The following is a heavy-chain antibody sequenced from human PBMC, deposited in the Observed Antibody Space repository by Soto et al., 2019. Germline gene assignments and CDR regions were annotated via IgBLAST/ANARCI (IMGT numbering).Heavy chain of an antibody. CDR1: GGTFSSYA. CDR2: VIPIFGTA. V-gene: IGHV1-69*01. J-gene: IGHJ3*02. CDR3: ARVGEFTIFGVVIMGAFDI. D-gene: IGHD3-3*01. Sequence: SVKVSCKASGGTFSSYAISWVRQAPGQGLEWMGGVIPIFGTANYAQKFQGRVTITADESTSTAYMELSSLRSEDTAVYYCARVGEFTIFGVVIMGAFDIWGQGTMVTVSS.